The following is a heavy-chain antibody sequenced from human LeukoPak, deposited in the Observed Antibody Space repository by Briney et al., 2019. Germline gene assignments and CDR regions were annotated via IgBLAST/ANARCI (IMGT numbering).Heavy chain of an antibody. CDR1: GGTFSSYA. CDR2: FIPIFGTA. D-gene: IGHD1-1*01. Sequence: SVKVSCKASGGTFSSYAISWVRQAPGQGLEWMGGFIPIFGTANYAQKFQGRVTITADKSTSTAYMELSSLRSEDTAVYYCASRITTGTTSYYYYGMDVWGKGTTVTVSS. CDR3: ASRITTGTTSYYYYGMDV. J-gene: IGHJ6*04. V-gene: IGHV1-69*06.